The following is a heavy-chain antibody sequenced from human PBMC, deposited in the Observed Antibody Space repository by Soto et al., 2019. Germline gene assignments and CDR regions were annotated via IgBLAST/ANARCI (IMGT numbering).Heavy chain of an antibody. J-gene: IGHJ4*02. CDR2: ISAHNGNT. D-gene: IGHD1-1*01. Sequence: QVHLVQSGAEVKKPGASVKVSCRCSGYTFTSYGITWVRQAPGQGLEWMGWISAHNGNTDYAQKLQGRVTVTRDTSTSTAYMELRSLRSDDTAVYYCARGRYGDYWGQGALVTVSS. CDR1: GYTFTSYG. CDR3: ARGRYGDY. V-gene: IGHV1-18*01.